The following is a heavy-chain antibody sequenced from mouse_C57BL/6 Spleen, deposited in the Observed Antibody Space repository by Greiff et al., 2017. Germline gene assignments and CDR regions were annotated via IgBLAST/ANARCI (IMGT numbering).Heavy chain of an antibody. CDR2: ISSGSSTI. CDR1: GFTFSDYG. V-gene: IGHV5-17*01. CDR3: ARLRGLKGYFDV. Sequence: EVKVVESGGGLVKPGGSLKLSCAASGFTFSDYGMHWVRQAPEKGLEWVAYISSGSSTIYYADTVKGRFTISRDNAKNTLFLQMTSLRSEDTAMYYCARLRGLKGYFDVWGTGTTVTVSS. J-gene: IGHJ1*03.